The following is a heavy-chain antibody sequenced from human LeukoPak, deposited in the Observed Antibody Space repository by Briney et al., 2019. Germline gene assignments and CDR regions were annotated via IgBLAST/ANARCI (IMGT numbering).Heavy chain of an antibody. D-gene: IGHD6-19*01. Sequence: GESLKISCKGSGYSFTNYWIGWVRQMPGKGLEWMGIIYPGDSDTRYSPSFQGQVTISADKSISTAYLQWSSLKASDTAMYYCATRDTRGWYSLDSWGKEPLVTASS. CDR2: IYPGDSDT. CDR1: GYSFTNYW. J-gene: IGHJ4*02. CDR3: ATRDTRGWYSLDS. V-gene: IGHV5-51*01.